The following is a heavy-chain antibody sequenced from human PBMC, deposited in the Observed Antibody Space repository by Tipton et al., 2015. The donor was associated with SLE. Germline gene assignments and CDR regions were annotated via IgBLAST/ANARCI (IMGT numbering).Heavy chain of an antibody. J-gene: IGHJ2*01. CDR3: ARGSDGEYVRYFDV. V-gene: IGHV4-4*07. Sequence: TLSLTCTVSGVPISFDYWSWFRQSVGRGLEWIGRIYSSGDRDYNPSLRSRVTMSIDASQNRVSLRLKSVSAADTAVYYCARGSDGEYVRYFDVWGPGTLVTVSS. CDR2: IYSSGDR. D-gene: IGHD4-17*01. CDR1: GVPISFDY.